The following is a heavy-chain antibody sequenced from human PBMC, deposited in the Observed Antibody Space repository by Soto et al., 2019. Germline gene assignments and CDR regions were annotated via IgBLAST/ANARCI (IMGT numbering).Heavy chain of an antibody. J-gene: IGHJ4*01. CDR1: GFTFRDYY. CDR3: ATYNVGNGYSGYAI. CDR2: ISNSNSYR. D-gene: IGHD5-12*01. Sequence: PGGSLRLSCATSGFTFRDYYMSWIRQAPGKGLEWVSYISNSNSYRNYADYVKGRFTISRDNAKNSLYLQMNDLRAEDTAVYYCATYNVGNGYSGYAIWGHGTLATVSS. V-gene: IGHV3-11*06.